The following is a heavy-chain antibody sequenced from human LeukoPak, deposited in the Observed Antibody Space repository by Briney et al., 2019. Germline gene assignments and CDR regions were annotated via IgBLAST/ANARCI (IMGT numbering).Heavy chain of an antibody. J-gene: IGHJ5*02. Sequence: SETLSLTCTVSGGSISSYYWSWIRQPRGKGLEWIGYIYNNGSTNYNPSLKGRVTISVDTSKNQFSLKLSSVTAADTALYYCARARINWFDPWGQGTLVTVSS. CDR2: IYNNGST. CDR1: GGSISSYY. D-gene: IGHD1-14*01. V-gene: IGHV4-59*01. CDR3: ARARINWFDP.